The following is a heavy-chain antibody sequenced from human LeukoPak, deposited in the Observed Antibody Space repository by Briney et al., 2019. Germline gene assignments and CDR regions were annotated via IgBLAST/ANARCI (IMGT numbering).Heavy chain of an antibody. CDR1: GFTFSSYG. CDR2: LSFDGSST. D-gene: IGHD1-26*01. V-gene: IGHV3-33*05. J-gene: IGHJ4*02. Sequence: GGSLRLSCAASGFTFSSYGMHWVRQLPGQALEWVATLSFDGSSTFYADSVKGRFTISRDNAKNSLYLQMNSLRAEDTAVYYCAREGSGSLRAYYFDYWGQGTLVTVSS. CDR3: AREGSGSLRAYYFDY.